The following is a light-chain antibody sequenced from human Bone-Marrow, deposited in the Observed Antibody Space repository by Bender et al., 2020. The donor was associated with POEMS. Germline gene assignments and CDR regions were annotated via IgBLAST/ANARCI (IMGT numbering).Light chain of an antibody. CDR1: SSDVGSYNL. CDR3: SSYAGSSNYV. J-gene: IGLJ1*01. CDR2: EVS. V-gene: IGLV2-14*02. Sequence: QSALTQSASVSGSPGHSITIFCTGTSSDVGSYNLVSWYQQHPGKVPKVMIYEVSKRPSGVPDRFSGSKSGNTASLTVSGLQADDEADYYCSSYAGSSNYVFGTGTKVTVL.